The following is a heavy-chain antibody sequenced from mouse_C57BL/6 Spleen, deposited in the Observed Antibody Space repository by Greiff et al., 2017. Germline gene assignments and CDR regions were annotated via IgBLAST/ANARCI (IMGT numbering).Heavy chain of an antibody. CDR3: AREPYDGDY. V-gene: IGHV1-82*01. Sequence: VKLMESGPELVKPGASVKISCKASGYAFSSSWLNWVKQRPGKGLEWIGRIYPGDGDTNYNGKFKGKATLTADKSSSTAYMQLSSLTSEDSAVYFCAREPYDGDYWGQGTSVTVSS. J-gene: IGHJ4*01. CDR1: GYAFSSSW. CDR2: IYPGDGDT. D-gene: IGHD2-3*01.